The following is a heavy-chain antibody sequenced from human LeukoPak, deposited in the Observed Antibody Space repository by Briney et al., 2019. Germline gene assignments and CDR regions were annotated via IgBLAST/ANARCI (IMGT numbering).Heavy chain of an antibody. CDR1: GFTFSSYW. Sequence: GGSLRLSCAASGFTFSSYWMSWVRQAPGKGLEWVANIKQDGSEKYYVDSVKGRFTISRDNAKNSLYLQMNSLRAEDTAVYYCARDCTIDPPYGMDVWGQGTTVTVSS. D-gene: IGHD2-8*01. CDR3: ARDCTIDPPYGMDV. J-gene: IGHJ6*02. CDR2: IKQDGSEK. V-gene: IGHV3-7*01.